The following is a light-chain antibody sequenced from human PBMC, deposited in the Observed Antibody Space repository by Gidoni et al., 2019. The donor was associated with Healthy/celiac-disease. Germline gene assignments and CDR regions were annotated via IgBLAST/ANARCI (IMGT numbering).Light chain of an antibody. J-gene: IGKJ4*01. V-gene: IGKV1-39*01. Sequence: DIEMTQSPSSRSASVGDRVTITCRASQSISSYLNWYQQKPGKAPKLLIYAASSLQSGVPSRFSGSGSGTDFTLTISSLQPEDFAPYYCQQSYSTPPTFGGXTKVEIK. CDR1: QSISSY. CDR3: QQSYSTPPT. CDR2: AAS.